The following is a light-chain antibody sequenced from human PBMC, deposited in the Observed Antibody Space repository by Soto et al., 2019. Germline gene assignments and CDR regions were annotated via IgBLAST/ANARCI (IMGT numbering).Light chain of an antibody. CDR3: AAWDDSMNAGM. CDR2: SNG. Sequence: QSVVTQPPSASGTPGQRVIISCSGSRSNIGSNTVIWYQQLPRTAPKLLIYSNGKRPSGVPDRFSGSKSGTSASLAISGLQSEDEADYYCAAWDDSMNAGMFGGGTKLTVL. CDR1: RSNIGSNT. V-gene: IGLV1-44*01. J-gene: IGLJ3*02.